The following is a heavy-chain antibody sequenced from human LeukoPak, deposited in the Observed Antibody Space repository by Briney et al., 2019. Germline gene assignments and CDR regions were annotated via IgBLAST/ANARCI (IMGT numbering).Heavy chain of an antibody. Sequence: ASVKVSCKASGYTFTSYDINWVRQATGQGLEWMGWMNPNSGNTGYAQKFQGRVTMTRNTSISTAYMELSSLRSEDTAVYYCARAKNYYGSGSYFHMDVWGKGTTVTVSS. CDR2: MNPNSGNT. D-gene: IGHD3-10*01. J-gene: IGHJ6*03. CDR1: GYTFTSYD. V-gene: IGHV1-8*01. CDR3: ARAKNYYGSGSYFHMDV.